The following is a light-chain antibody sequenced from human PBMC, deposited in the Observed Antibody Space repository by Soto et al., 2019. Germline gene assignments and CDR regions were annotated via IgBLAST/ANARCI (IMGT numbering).Light chain of an antibody. Sequence: QSVLTQPASVSGSPGQSITISCTRTSSDVGGYNYVSWYQRHPGKAPKLMIYDVSNRPSGVSNRFSGSKSGNTASLTISGLQAEDEADYYCSSYTSSSKVFGTGTKVTV. J-gene: IGLJ1*01. CDR2: DVS. CDR1: SSDVGGYNY. CDR3: SSYTSSSKV. V-gene: IGLV2-14*01.